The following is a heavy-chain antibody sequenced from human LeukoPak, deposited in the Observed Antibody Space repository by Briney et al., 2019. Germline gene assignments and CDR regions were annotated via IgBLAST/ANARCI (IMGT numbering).Heavy chain of an antibody. J-gene: IGHJ4*02. CDR3: ARDFVDTAMVTPGY. V-gene: IGHV3-30-3*01. CDR2: ITYDGSNK. Sequence: GGSLRLSCAASGFTFSSYAMHWVRQAPGKGLEWVAVITYDGSNKYYADSVKGRFTISRDNSKNTLYLQMNSLRAEDTAVYYCARDFVDTAMVTPGYWGQGTLVTVSS. CDR1: GFTFSSYA. D-gene: IGHD5-18*01.